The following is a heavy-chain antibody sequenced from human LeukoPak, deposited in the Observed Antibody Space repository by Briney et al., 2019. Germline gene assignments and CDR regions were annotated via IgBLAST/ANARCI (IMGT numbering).Heavy chain of an antibody. CDR3: ARQFGPAAGRRGWFDP. V-gene: IGHV4-59*08. D-gene: IGHD6-13*01. CDR2: IYYSGST. Sequence: PSETLSLTCTVSGGSISSYYWSWIRQPPGKGLEWIGYIYYSGSTNYNPSLKSRVTISVDTSKNQFSLKLSSVTAADTAVYYCARQFGPAAGRRGWFDPWGQGTLVTVSS. CDR1: GGSISSYY. J-gene: IGHJ5*02.